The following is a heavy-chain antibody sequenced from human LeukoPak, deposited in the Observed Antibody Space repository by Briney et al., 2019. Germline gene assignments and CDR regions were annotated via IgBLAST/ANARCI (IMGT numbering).Heavy chain of an antibody. D-gene: IGHD4-17*01. J-gene: IGHJ4*02. V-gene: IGHV4-39*07. CDR3: ARESNDHDYGDYLEYFDY. CDR2: IYYSGGT. CDR1: GGSISSSSYY. Sequence: KPSETLSLTCTVSGGSISSSSYYWGWIRQPPGKGLEWIGSIYYSGGTYYNPSHKSRVTISVDTSKNQFSLKLSSVTAADTAVYYCARESNDHDYGDYLEYFDYWGQGTLVTVSS.